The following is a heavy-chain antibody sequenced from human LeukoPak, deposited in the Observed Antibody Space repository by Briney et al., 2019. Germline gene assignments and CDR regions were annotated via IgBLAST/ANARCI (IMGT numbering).Heavy chain of an antibody. Sequence: PGGSLRLSCAASGFTFSSYAMHWVREAPGKGLEWVAVISYDGSNKYYADSEKRRFTISRDNSKNTLYLQMNSVRVDETAVYYCARDRSSGGLRYFDWLCYLWGQGTLVTVSS. J-gene: IGHJ5*02. V-gene: IGHV3-30-3*01. CDR1: GFTFSSYA. CDR2: ISYDGSNK. D-gene: IGHD3-9*01. CDR3: ARDRSSGGLRYFDWLCYL.